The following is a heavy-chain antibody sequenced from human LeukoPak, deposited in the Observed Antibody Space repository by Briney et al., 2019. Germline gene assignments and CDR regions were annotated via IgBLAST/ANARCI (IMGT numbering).Heavy chain of an antibody. CDR2: INPNSGGT. V-gene: IGHV1-2*02. D-gene: IGHD2-2*01. J-gene: IGHJ5*02. Sequence: GASVKVSCKASGYTFTSYDINWVRQAPGQGLEWMGWINPNSGGTNYAQKFQGRVTMTRDTSISTAYMELSRLRSDDTAVYYCARDLPYCSSTSCYSDWFDPWGQGTLVTVSS. CDR3: ARDLPYCSSTSCYSDWFDP. CDR1: GYTFTSYD.